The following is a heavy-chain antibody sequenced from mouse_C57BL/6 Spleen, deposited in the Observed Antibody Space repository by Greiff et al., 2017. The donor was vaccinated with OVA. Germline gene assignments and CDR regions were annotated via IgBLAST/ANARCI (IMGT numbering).Heavy chain of an antibody. J-gene: IGHJ1*03. V-gene: IGHV1-63*01. CDR1: GYTFTNYW. CDR2: IYPGGGYT. D-gene: IGHD2-4*01. Sequence: VKVVESGAELVRPGTSVKMSCKASGYTFTNYWIGWAKQRPGHGLEWIGDIYPGGGYTNYNEKFKGKATLTADKSSSTAYMQFSSLTSEDSAIYYCARKKGFYDYDGDWYFDVWGTGTTVTVSS. CDR3: ARKKGFYDYDGDWYFDV.